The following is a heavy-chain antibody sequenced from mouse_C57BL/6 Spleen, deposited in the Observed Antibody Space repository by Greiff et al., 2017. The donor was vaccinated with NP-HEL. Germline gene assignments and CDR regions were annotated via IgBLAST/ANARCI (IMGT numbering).Heavy chain of an antibody. CDR1: GYTFTSYG. V-gene: IGHV1-81*01. D-gene: IGHD1-1*01. Sequence: QVQLQQSGAELARPGASVKLSCKASGYTFTSYGISWVKQRTGQGLEWIGEIYPRSGNTYYNEKFKGKATLTAAKSSSTAYMELRSLTSEDSAVYFCARSRYSITTVPSLDYWGQGTTLTVSS. CDR2: IYPRSGNT. CDR3: ARSRYSITTVPSLDY. J-gene: IGHJ2*01.